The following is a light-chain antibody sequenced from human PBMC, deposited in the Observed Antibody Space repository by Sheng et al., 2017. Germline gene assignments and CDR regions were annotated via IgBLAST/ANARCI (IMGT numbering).Light chain of an antibody. CDR3: QQYVDSVLT. CDR2: GTS. CDR1: QSVTSSY. J-gene: IGKJ3*01. Sequence: EILLTQSPGTLPLSPGERATLSCRASQSVTSSYLAWYQQTPGQPPRLLIYGTSRRATGITDKFSGSGSGTDFTLTISRLEPEDFAVYYCQQYVDSVLTFGPGTKVDIK. V-gene: IGKV3-20*01.